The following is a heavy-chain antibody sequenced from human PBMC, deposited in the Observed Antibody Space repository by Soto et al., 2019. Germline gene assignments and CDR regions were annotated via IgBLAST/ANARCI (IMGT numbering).Heavy chain of an antibody. J-gene: IGHJ4*02. CDR2: IFFFGRNK. CDR3: ARDERTYGDYRM. D-gene: IGHD4-17*01. V-gene: IGHV3-30*04. Sequence: GGSLRLSCAAPGFTFSSYAMHWVRQAPGKGLEWVAVIFFFGRNKFYADSLKGRLTIFREISKNTLYLQMNSLRIEDTAVYYCARDERTYGDYRMWGQGTRFTVSS. CDR1: GFTFSSYA.